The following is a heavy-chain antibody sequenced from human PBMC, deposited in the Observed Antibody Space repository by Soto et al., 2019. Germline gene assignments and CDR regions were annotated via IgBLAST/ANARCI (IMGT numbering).Heavy chain of an antibody. CDR1: GGTFSSYT. CDR3: ARGNHRWLQLWYFDL. CDR2: IIPIFGTA. J-gene: IGHJ2*01. D-gene: IGHD5-12*01. V-gene: IGHV1-69*12. Sequence: QVQLVQSGAEVKKPGSSVTVSCKASGGTFSSYTISWVRQAPGQGLEWMGGIIPIFGTANYAQKFQGRVTSTADESTSTADIELSSLRSEDTAVYYCARGNHRWLQLWYFDLWGRGTLVTVSS.